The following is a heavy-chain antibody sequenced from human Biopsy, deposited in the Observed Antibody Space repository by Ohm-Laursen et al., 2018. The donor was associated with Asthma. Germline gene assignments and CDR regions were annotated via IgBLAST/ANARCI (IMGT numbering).Heavy chain of an antibody. CDR1: GGTFNTYV. CDR2: INSVFGTT. J-gene: IGHJ4*02. D-gene: IGHD2-2*01. Sequence: AASVKVSCKSLGGTFNTYVIGWVRQAPGQGLEWKGGINSVFGTTTYPQKFQDRVTITADDSTSTVYMELSSLRPEDTAVYYCARKAGSCISRTCYSLDFWGQGTLVTVSS. CDR3: ARKAGSCISRTCYSLDF. V-gene: IGHV1-69*13.